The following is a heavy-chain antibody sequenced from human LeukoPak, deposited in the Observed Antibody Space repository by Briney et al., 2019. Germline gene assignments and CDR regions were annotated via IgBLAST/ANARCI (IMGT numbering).Heavy chain of an antibody. D-gene: IGHD1-14*01. CDR3: ARREGPDKRVFDN. Sequence: PSETLSLTCTASGGSISNYYWNWIRQPPGKGLEWIGYIYDSGSTSYNPSLKSRVTMSIATSKNQFPLTLSSVTAADTAVYYCARREGPDKRVFDNWGQGTPVTVSS. V-gene: IGHV4-59*08. CDR1: GGSISNYY. CDR2: IYDSGST. J-gene: IGHJ4*02.